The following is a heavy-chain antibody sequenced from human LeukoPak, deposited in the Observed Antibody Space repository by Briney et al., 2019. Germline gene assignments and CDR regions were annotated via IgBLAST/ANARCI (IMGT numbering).Heavy chain of an antibody. CDR2: INHSGST. CDR3: ARWLGARYHYYYDSSGPPYHFDY. J-gene: IGHJ4*02. V-gene: IGHV4-34*01. CDR1: GGSSSGYY. D-gene: IGHD3-22*01. Sequence: PSETLSLTCAVYGGSSSGYYWSWIRQPPGKGLEWIGEINHSGSTNYNPSLKSRVTISVDTSKNQFSLKLSSVTAADTAVYYCARWLGARYHYYYDSSGPPYHFDYWGQGTLVTVSS.